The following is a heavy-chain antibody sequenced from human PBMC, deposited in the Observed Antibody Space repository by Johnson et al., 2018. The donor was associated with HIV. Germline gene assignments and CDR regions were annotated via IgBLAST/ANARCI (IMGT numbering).Heavy chain of an antibody. CDR1: GFPFSSYA. CDR2: ISGSGGST. CDR3: ARVTRYNWNSDAFDI. J-gene: IGHJ3*02. Sequence: VQLVESGGGLVQPGGSLRLSCTASGFPFSSYAMSWVRQAPGKGLEWVSAISGSGGSTYYADSVKGRFTISRDNSKNTLYLQMNSLRAEETALYYCARVTRYNWNSDAFDIWGQGTMVTVSS. V-gene: IGHV3-23*04. D-gene: IGHD1-1*01.